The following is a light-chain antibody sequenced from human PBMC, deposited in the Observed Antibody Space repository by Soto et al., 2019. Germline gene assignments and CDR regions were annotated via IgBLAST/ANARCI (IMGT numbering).Light chain of an antibody. CDR3: CSYTSSNTVL. V-gene: IGLV2-14*01. CDR2: DVN. CDR1: SSDVGGYNY. Sequence: QSALTQPASVSGSPGQSITISCTGTSSDVGGYNYVSWYQQHPGKAPKLMIYDVNNRPSGVSNRFSGSKSDNTASLTISGLQAEDEADYYCCSYTSSNTVLFGGGTKLTAL. J-gene: IGLJ2*01.